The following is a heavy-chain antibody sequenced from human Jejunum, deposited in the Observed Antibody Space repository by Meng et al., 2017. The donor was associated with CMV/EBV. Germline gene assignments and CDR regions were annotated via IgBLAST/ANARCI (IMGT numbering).Heavy chain of an antibody. V-gene: IGHV4-34*01. CDR3: AREGGINRWFDP. J-gene: IGHJ5*02. CDR1: GGSFSHYY. D-gene: IGHD1-14*01. CDR2: INQSVGS. Sequence: QVHLQQWGAGRLKPPETLSLTCAVSGGSFSHYYWTWIRQSPGKGLEWIGEINQSVGSNYNPSLKSRVTMSLDTSKNHFSLKLDSVTAADTAVYYCAREGGINRWFDPWGQGTLVTVSS.